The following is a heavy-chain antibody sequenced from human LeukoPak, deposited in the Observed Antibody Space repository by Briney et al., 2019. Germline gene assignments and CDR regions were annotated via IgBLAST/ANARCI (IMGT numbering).Heavy chain of an antibody. Sequence: ASVKVSCKVSGYTLTELSMHWVRQAPGKRLEWMGGFDPEDGETIYAQKFQGRVTMTEDTSTDTAYMELSSLRSEDTAVYYCATGWELLNYFDYWGQGTLVTVSS. CDR1: GYTLTELS. CDR3: ATGWELLNYFDY. V-gene: IGHV1-24*01. CDR2: FDPEDGET. J-gene: IGHJ4*02. D-gene: IGHD1-26*01.